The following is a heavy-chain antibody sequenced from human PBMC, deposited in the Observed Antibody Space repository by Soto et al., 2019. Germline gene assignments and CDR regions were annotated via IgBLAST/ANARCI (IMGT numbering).Heavy chain of an antibody. CDR3: ALDAAGNYYYYGMDV. D-gene: IGHD6-13*01. Sequence: SVKVSCKACGGTFSSYASSWVRRAPGQGLEWMGGIIPIFGTANYAQKFQGRVTITADESTSTAYMELSSLRSEDTAVYYCALDAAGNYYYYGMDVWGQATTVTVSS. J-gene: IGHJ6*02. V-gene: IGHV1-69*13. CDR1: GGTFSSYA. CDR2: IIPIFGTA.